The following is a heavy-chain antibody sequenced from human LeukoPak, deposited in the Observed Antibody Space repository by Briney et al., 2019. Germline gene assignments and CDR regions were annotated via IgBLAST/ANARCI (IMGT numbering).Heavy chain of an antibody. V-gene: IGHV4-59*01. Sequence: SETLSLTCTVSGGSISSYYWSWIRQPPGKGLEWIGYIYYSGSTNYKPSLKSRVTISVDTSKNQFSLKLSSVTAADTAVYYCARAPYGDNGYTAEVADYWGQGTLVTVSS. J-gene: IGHJ4*02. CDR3: ARAPYGDNGYTAEVADY. D-gene: IGHD3-16*01. CDR2: IYYSGST. CDR1: GGSISSYY.